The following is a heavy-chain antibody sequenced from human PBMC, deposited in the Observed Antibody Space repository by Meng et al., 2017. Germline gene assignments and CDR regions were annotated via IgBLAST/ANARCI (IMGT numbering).Heavy chain of an antibody. CDR3: ARRDYGDYAASGY. J-gene: IGHJ4*02. V-gene: IGHV3-7*01. D-gene: IGHD4-17*01. CDR2: IKQDGSEK. Sequence: GESLKISCAASGFTFSSYWMSWVRQAPGKGLEWVANIKQDGSEKYYVDSVKGRFTISRDNAKNSLYLQMNSLRAEDTAVYYCARRDYGDYAASGYWGQGTLVTVSS. CDR1: GFTFSSYW.